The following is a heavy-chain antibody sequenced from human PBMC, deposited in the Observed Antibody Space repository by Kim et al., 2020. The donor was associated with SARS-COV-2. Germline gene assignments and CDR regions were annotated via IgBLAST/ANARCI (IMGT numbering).Heavy chain of an antibody. V-gene: IGHV1-69*13. J-gene: IGHJ6*02. Sequence: SVKVSCKASGGTFSSYAISWVRQAPGQGLEWMGGIIPIFGTANYAQKFQGRVTITADESTSTAYMELSSLRSEDTAVYYCASGAHFGVVATAPYYYYGMDVWGQGTTVTVSS. D-gene: IGHD3-3*01. CDR3: ASGAHFGVVATAPYYYYGMDV. CDR1: GGTFSSYA. CDR2: IIPIFGTA.